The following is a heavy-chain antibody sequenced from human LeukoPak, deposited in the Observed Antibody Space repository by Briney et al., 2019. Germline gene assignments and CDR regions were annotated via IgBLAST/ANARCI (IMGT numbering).Heavy chain of an antibody. J-gene: IGHJ4*02. D-gene: IGHD3-10*01. CDR1: GFTFNSYG. V-gene: IGHV3-33*01. CDR3: ALSRAIRGVIAH. CDR2: IWYDVSNK. Sequence: PGGSLRLSCAASGFTFNSYGMHWVRQAPGKGLEWVAVIWYDVSNKYYADSVKGRLTISRDNSKNTLYLQMTSLKTEDTAVYYCALSRAIRGVIAHWGQGTLATVSS.